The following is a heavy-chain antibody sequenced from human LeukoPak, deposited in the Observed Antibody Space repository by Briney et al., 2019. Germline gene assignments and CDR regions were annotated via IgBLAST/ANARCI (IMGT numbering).Heavy chain of an antibody. CDR2: IIPIFGTA. CDR1: GGTFSSYA. D-gene: IGHD4-11*01. CDR3: ARGGYSNYGDPLPFDY. J-gene: IGHJ4*02. Sequence: SVKVSCKASGGTFSSYAISWVRQAPGQGLEWMGGIIPIFGTANYAQKFQGRVTITADKSTSTAYMELSSLRSEDTAVYYCARGGYSNYGDPLPFDYWGQGTLVTVSS. V-gene: IGHV1-69*06.